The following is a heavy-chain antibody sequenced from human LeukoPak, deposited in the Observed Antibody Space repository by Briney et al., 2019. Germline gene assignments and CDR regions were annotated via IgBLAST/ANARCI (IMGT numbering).Heavy chain of an antibody. J-gene: IGHJ4*02. D-gene: IGHD3-22*01. V-gene: IGHV4-59*01. Sequence: SETLSLTCTVSGGSISSYYWSWIRQPPGKGLEWIGYIYYSGSTNYNPSLKSRVTISVDTSKNQFSLKLSSVTAADTAVYYCARSYYDSSGYHSLFGYWGQGTLVTVSS. CDR2: IYYSGST. CDR3: ARSYYDSSGYHSLFGY. CDR1: GGSISSYY.